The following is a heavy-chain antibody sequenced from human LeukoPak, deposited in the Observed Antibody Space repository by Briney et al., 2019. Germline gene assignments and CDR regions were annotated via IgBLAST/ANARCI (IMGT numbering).Heavy chain of an antibody. Sequence: PGGSLRLSCAASGFTVSSNYMNWVRQAPGKGLEWVSVIYSGGSTFYADSVEGRFTISRDNSNNTLYLQMNSLRAEDTAMYYCARKYYDNSGGEDAFDIWGPGTMVTVSS. J-gene: IGHJ3*02. V-gene: IGHV3-53*01. CDR3: ARKYYDNSGGEDAFDI. CDR2: IYSGGST. D-gene: IGHD3-22*01. CDR1: GFTVSSNY.